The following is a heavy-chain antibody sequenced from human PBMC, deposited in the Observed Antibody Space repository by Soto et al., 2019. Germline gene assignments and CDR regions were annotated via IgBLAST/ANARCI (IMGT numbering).Heavy chain of an antibody. CDR3: AKDRERRAARSIDY. D-gene: IGHD6-6*01. Sequence: EVQLLESGGGLVQQGGSLRLSCAASGFTFSSYAMSWVRQAPGKVLEWVSGISGSGVSTYYADSVKGRFTISRDNSKSTLYLQMNSLRAEDTAVYYCAKDRERRAARSIDYWGQGTLVTVSS. CDR1: GFTFSSYA. V-gene: IGHV3-23*01. CDR2: ISGSGVST. J-gene: IGHJ4*02.